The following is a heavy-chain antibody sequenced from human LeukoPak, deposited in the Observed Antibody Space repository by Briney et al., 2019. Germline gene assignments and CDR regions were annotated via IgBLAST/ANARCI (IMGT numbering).Heavy chain of an antibody. CDR1: GFTFSIYS. Sequence: PGGSLRLSCAASGFTFSIYSMKWVRQAPGKGLEWVSSISSTGKYIYYADSVKGRCTTSRDNAKNSLYLQMNSLRDEDTAVYYCARDPGQWLGLDYWGQGALVTVSS. V-gene: IGHV3-21*01. CDR2: ISSTGKYI. D-gene: IGHD6-19*01. CDR3: ARDPGQWLGLDY. J-gene: IGHJ4*02.